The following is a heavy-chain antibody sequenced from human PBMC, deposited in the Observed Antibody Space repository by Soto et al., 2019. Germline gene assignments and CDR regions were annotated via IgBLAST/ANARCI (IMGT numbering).Heavy chain of an antibody. CDR2: INHSGST. V-gene: IGHV4-34*01. J-gene: IGHJ6*03. CDR3: ARSVVVVAATPWGYYYYYMDV. D-gene: IGHD2-15*01. CDR1: GGSFSGYY. Sequence: SETPSLTCAVYGGSFSGYYWSWIRQPPGKGLEWIGEINHSGSTNYNPSLKSRVTISVDTSKNQFSLKLSSVTAADTAVYYCARSVVVVAATPWGYYYYYMDVWGKGTTVTVSS.